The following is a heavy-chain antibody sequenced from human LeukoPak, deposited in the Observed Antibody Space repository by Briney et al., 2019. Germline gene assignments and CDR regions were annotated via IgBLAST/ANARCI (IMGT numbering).Heavy chain of an antibody. D-gene: IGHD1-26*01. CDR1: GYAFTDYD. V-gene: IGHV3-13*01. CDR2: IGKAGDT. J-gene: IGHJ4*02. CDR3: ASLGDSIY. Sequence: PGGSLTLPCAASGYAFTDYDMHWVRHATGVGLEWVSSIGKAGDTYYADSVKGRFTISRENANNHFYLQMNSLRAGDTAVYFCASLGDSIYWGQGTLVTVSS.